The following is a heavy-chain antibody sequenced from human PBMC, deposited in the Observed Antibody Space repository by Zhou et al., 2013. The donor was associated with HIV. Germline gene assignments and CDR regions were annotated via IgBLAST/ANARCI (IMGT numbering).Heavy chain of an antibody. V-gene: IGHV1-69*14. J-gene: IGHJ4*02. CDR2: VIPGLGVA. D-gene: IGHD5-18*01. CDR1: GGNFQNNP. Sequence: VHLVQSGTEVKKPGSSVKISCEASGGNFQNNPLSWVRQAPGQGLDWVGAVIPGLGVAHYSRRFQGRVTISADKSQTFCYLELTSLTFDDTAVYFCATGSQDKRAFTWLADNWGQGTLVTVSS. CDR3: ATGSQDKRAFTWLADN.